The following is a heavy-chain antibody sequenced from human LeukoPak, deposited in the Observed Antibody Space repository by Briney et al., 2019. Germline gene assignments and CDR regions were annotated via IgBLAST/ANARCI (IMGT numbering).Heavy chain of an antibody. D-gene: IGHD5-18*01. CDR3: AREGATAYYFDY. CDR1: GGSFSGYY. CDR2: INHSGST. J-gene: IGHJ4*02. Sequence: SETLSLTCAVYGGSFSGYYWSWIRQPPGKGLEWIGEINHSGSTNYNPSLKSRVTISVDTSKNQSSLKLSSVTAADTAVYYCAREGATAYYFDYWGQGTLVTVSS. V-gene: IGHV4-34*01.